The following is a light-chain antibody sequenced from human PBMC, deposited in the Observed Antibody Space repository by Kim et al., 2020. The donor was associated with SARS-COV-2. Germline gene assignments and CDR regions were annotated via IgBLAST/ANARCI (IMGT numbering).Light chain of an antibody. Sequence: GQSITISSPGNSSDVGSYNLVSWYQQHPGKAPKLMIYEVSKRPSGVSNRFSGSKSGNTASLTISGLQAEDEADYYCCSYAGSSTLVFGGGTQLTVL. V-gene: IGLV2-23*02. J-gene: IGLJ2*01. CDR2: EVS. CDR3: CSYAGSSTLV. CDR1: SSDVGSYNL.